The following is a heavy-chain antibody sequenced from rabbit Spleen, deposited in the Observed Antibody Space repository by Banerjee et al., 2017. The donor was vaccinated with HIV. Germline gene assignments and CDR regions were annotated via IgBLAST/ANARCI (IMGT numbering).Heavy chain of an antibody. V-gene: IGHV1S40*01. Sequence: QSLEESGGDLVKPGASLTLTCTASGFSFSNKAVMCWVRQTAGKGLEWIACINAATGKPVYATWAKGRFTISKTSSTTVTLQMTSLTVADTATYFCARDAAGREDFNLWGPGTLVTVS. J-gene: IGHJ4*01. D-gene: IGHD4-2*01. CDR2: INAATGKP. CDR3: ARDAAGREDFNL. CDR1: GFSFSNKAV.